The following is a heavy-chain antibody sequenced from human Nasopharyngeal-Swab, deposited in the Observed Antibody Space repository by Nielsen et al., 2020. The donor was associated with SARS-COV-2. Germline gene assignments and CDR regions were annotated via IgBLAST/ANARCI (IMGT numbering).Heavy chain of an antibody. CDR1: GFPLSASGMC. CDR3: ARMYSTGYYYYGMDV. Sequence: SGPKLVKPTQTLTLTCTFSGFPLSASGMCVTWIRQTPGKALEWLAPINWDDHKYYSTSLRTRLNISKDTSKNQVVLTMTNMDPVDTGTYYCARMYSTGYYYYGMDVWGQGTTVTVSS. J-gene: IGHJ6*02. D-gene: IGHD3-10*01. CDR2: INWDDHK. V-gene: IGHV2-70*01.